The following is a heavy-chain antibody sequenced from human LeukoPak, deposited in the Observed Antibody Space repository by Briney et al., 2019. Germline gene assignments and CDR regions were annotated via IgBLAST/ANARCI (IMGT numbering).Heavy chain of an antibody. CDR3: ARDVSGSLDY. CDR1: GLSVSIFW. J-gene: IGHJ4*02. D-gene: IGHD1-26*01. CDR2: IEQDGSVK. Sequence: GGSLRLSCAASGLSVSIFWVSWVRQAPGMGLEWVANIEQDGSVKNYVDSVKGRFPISRDNANNSLYLQMNSLRVEDTAVYYCARDVSGSLDYWGQGTLITVSS. V-gene: IGHV3-7*01.